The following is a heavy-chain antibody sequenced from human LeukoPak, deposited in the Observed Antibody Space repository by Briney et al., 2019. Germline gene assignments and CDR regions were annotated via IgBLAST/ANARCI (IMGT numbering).Heavy chain of an antibody. V-gene: IGHV3-23*01. Sequence: GGSLRLSCAASGFXFSSYAMSWVRQAPGKGLEWVSAISGSGGSTYYADSVRGRFAISRDNSKNTLYLQTNSLRAEDTAVYYCAKTDRSWYFDLWGRGTLVTVSS. CDR2: ISGSGGST. CDR1: GFXFSSYA. CDR3: AKTDRSWYFDL. J-gene: IGHJ2*01.